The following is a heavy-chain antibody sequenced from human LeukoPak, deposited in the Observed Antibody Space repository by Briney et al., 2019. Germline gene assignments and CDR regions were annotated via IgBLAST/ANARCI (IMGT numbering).Heavy chain of an antibody. CDR2: ISGSGGST. D-gene: IGHD2-2*01. J-gene: IGHJ4*02. V-gene: IGHV3-23*01. CDR1: GFTFSNAW. CDR3: AKDGVVVPAASPFDY. Sequence: GGSVRRSCAASGFTFSNAWMSWVRQAPGKGLEWVSAISGSGGSTYYADSVKGRFTISRDNSKNTLYLQMNSLRAEDTAVYYCAKDGVVVPAASPFDYWGQGTLVTVSS.